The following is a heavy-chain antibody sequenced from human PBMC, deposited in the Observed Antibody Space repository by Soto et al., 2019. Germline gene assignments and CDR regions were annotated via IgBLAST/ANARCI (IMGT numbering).Heavy chain of an antibody. CDR3: ARDKGYYDSSGYYPTRWFDP. J-gene: IGHJ5*02. Sequence: SETLSLTCAVSGGSISSSNWWSWVRQPPGKGLEWIGEIYHSGSTNYNPSLKSRVTISVDKSKNQFSLKLSSVTAADTAVYYCARDKGYYDSSGYYPTRWFDPWGQGTLVTVSS. D-gene: IGHD3-22*01. CDR1: GGSISSSNW. V-gene: IGHV4-4*02. CDR2: IYHSGST.